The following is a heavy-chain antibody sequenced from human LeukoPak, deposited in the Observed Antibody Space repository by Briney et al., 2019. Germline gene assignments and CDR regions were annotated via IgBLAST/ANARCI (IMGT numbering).Heavy chain of an antibody. J-gene: IGHJ4*02. CDR3: AKDPECSSGVCYTFFHC. Sequence: GVTLRLFYAASGFTFNIYGMICVREAPGKGLEHVSAISGHGGSTYYAASVKGRFTISSDNSKNTLYLQMNSLRAGDTAVYYCAKDPECSSGVCYTFFHCWGQGTLVTVSS. CDR2: ISGHGGST. D-gene: IGHD2-8*02. CDR1: GFTFNIYG. V-gene: IGHV3-23*01.